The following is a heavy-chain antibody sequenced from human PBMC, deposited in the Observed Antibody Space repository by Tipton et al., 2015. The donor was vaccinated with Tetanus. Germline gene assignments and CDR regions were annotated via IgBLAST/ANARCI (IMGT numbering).Heavy chain of an antibody. V-gene: IGHV4-4*07. J-gene: IGHJ5*02. CDR1: GVSISGYY. D-gene: IGHD2-2*01. CDR3: ARGSDIVVVPGVTRADWSDP. CDR2: VDRSGTT. Sequence: TLSLTCTVSGVSISGYYWSWIRQPAGKGLEWIGRVDRSGTTTYNPSLKGRVTMSLDTSKNQFSLKLTSVTAADTAMYYCARGSDIVVVPGVTRADWSDPWGQGTLVTVSS.